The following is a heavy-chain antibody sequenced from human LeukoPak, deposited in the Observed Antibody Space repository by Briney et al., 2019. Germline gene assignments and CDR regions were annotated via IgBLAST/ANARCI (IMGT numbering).Heavy chain of an antibody. J-gene: IGHJ4*02. CDR1: GFSLSTSGVG. V-gene: IGHV2-5*02. D-gene: IGHD2-2*01. Sequence: SGPTLVNPTQTLTLTCTFSGFSLSTSGVGVGWIHQPPGKALEWLALLYWDDDKRYSPSLKSRLTITKDTSKNQVVLTMTNMDPVDTATYYCAQLGYCSSTSCYAGAFDYWGQGTLVTVSS. CDR3: AQLGYCSSTSCYAGAFDY. CDR2: LYWDDDK.